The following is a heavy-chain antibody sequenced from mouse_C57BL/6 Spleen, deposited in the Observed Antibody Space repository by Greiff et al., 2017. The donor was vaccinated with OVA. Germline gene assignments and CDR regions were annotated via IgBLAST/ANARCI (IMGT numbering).Heavy chain of an antibody. CDR3: ARAGYSNDWYFDV. J-gene: IGHJ1*03. D-gene: IGHD2-5*01. CDR1: GFTFSSYA. Sequence: VQLKESGGGLVKPGGSLKLSCAASGFTFSSYAMSWVRQTPEKRLEWVATISDGGSYTYYPDNVKGRFTISRDNAKNNLYLQMSHLKSEDTAMYYCARAGYSNDWYFDVWGTGTTVTVSS. CDR2: ISDGGSYT. V-gene: IGHV5-4*01.